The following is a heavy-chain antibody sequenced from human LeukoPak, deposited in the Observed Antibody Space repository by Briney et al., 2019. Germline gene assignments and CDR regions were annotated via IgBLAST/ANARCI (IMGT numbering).Heavy chain of an antibody. CDR3: ARRTSLDY. Sequence: SETLSLICSVSSYSINSNYYWGWIRQPPGKGLEWIGEINHSGSTNYNPSLKSRVTISVDTSKNQFSLKLSSVTAADTAVYYCARRTSLDYWGQGTLVTVSS. V-gene: IGHV4-38-2*01. CDR1: SYSINSNYY. CDR2: INHSGST. J-gene: IGHJ4*02. D-gene: IGHD1-14*01.